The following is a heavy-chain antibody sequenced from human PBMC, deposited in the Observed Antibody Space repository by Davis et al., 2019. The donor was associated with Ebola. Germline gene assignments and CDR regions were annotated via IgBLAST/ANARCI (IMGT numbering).Heavy chain of an antibody. CDR1: AFIFSSYS. V-gene: IGHV3-48*02. J-gene: IGHJ3*02. D-gene: IGHD6-6*01. Sequence: PGGSLRLSCAASAFIFSSYSMNWVRQAPGKGLEWVSYISTSSSPIYYADSVKGRFTISRDNAKNSLYLQMNSLRDEDTAVYYCARDQGAIAARPSAFDMWGQGTMVTVSS. CDR2: ISTSSSPI. CDR3: ARDQGAIAARPSAFDM.